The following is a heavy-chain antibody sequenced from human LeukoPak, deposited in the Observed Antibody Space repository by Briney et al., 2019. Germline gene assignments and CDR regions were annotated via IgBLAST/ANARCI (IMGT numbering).Heavy chain of an antibody. CDR3: AREACSSTSCSPHDY. J-gene: IGHJ4*02. CDR2: LNSRSTYT. V-gene: IGHV3-11*05. D-gene: IGHD2-2*01. Sequence: GGSLRLSCAASRFTFSDHYMSWIRQAPGKGLEWVSYLNSRSTYTNYADSVKGRFTVSRDNAKNSLYLHMNSLRAEDTAVYYCAREACSSTSCSPHDYWGQGTLVTVSS. CDR1: RFTFSDHY.